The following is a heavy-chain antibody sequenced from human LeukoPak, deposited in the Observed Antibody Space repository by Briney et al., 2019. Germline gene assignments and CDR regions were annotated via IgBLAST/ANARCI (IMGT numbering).Heavy chain of an antibody. V-gene: IGHV1-69*01. J-gene: IGHJ3*02. D-gene: IGHD3-10*01. CDR2: IIPIFGTA. CDR3: ARDEVPISEGGAFDI. Sequence: SVEVSCKASGGTFSSYAISWVRQAPGQGLEWMGGIIPIFGTANYAQKFQGRVTITADESTSTAYMELSSLRSEDTAVYYCARDEVPISEGGAFDIWGQGTMVTVSS. CDR1: GGTFSSYA.